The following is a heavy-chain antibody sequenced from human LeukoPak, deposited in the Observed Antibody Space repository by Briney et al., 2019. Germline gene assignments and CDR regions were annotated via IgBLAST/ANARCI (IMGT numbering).Heavy chain of an antibody. J-gene: IGHJ4*02. CDR2: IYYRGST. D-gene: IGHD3-3*01. CDR1: GASLNSYY. V-gene: IGHV4-59*01. CDR3: ARITDFWSGYYPDS. Sequence: SETLSLTCTVSGASLNSYYWSWIRQPPGKGLEWIGYIYYRGSTNYNSSLKSRVTISLDTSKNHFSLKLSSVAAADTAMYYCARITDFWSGYYPDSWGQGTLVTVSS.